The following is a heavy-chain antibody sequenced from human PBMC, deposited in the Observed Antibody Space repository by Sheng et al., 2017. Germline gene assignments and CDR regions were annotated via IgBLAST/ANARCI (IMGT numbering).Heavy chain of an antibody. CDR1: GGTFSSYA. CDR2: IIPIFGTA. J-gene: IGHJ6*02. V-gene: IGHV1-69*13. CDR3: ARGDDSGGTGYYYYGMDV. Sequence: QVQLVQSGAEVKKPGSSVKVSCKASGGTFSSYAISWVRQAPGQGLEWMGGIIPIFGTANYAQKFQGRVTITADESTSTAYMELSSLRSEDTAVYYCARGDDSGGTGYYYYGMDVWGQGTTVTVSS. D-gene: IGHD2-15*01.